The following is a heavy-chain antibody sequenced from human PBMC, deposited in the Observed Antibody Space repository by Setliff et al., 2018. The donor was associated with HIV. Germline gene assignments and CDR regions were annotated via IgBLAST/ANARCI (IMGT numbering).Heavy chain of an antibody. CDR2: MYHIGST. Sequence: NPSETLSLTCAVSGVSISSSNWWSWVRQPPGKGLEWIGEMYHIGSTNYNPSLKSRVTISLDKSKNQFSVKLTSVTAADTAVYYCARVSMVRGVIHYYNYGMDVWGQGTTVTVSS. J-gene: IGHJ6*02. CDR1: GVSISSSNW. V-gene: IGHV4-4*02. D-gene: IGHD3-10*01. CDR3: ARVSMVRGVIHYYNYGMDV.